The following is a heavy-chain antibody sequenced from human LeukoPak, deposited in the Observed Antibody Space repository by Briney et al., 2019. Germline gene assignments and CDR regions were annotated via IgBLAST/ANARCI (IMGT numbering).Heavy chain of an antibody. CDR2: ISSSGSTI. J-gene: IGHJ4*02. CDR3: AKDIGMTSRYYFDY. CDR1: GFTFSDYY. D-gene: IGHD1-26*01. V-gene: IGHV3-11*01. Sequence: KPGGSLRLSCAASGFTFSDYYMSWIRQAPGKGLEWVSYISSSGSTIYYADSVKGRFTISRDNAKNSLYLQMNSLRAEDTAVYYCAKDIGMTSRYYFDYWGQGTLVTVSS.